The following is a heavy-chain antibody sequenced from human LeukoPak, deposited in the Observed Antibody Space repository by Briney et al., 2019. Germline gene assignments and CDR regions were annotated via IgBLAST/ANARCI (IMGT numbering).Heavy chain of an antibody. Sequence: SETLSLTCAVYGGSFSGYHWTWIRQSPGKGLEWIGDINPSGSTYYNPSLKSRLTISVDTSKNQFSLKLRSVTAADTAVYYCARGRHDITMIVVVMTSVFYYLDVWGKGTTVTVS. V-gene: IGHV4-34*01. CDR1: GGSFSGYH. D-gene: IGHD3-22*01. CDR2: INPSGST. CDR3: ARGRHDITMIVVVMTSVFYYLDV. J-gene: IGHJ6*03.